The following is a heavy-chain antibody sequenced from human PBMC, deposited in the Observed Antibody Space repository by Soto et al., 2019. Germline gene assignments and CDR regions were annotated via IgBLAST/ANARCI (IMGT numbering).Heavy chain of an antibody. J-gene: IGHJ6*02. Sequence: PGGSLRLSCAASGFTFSSYGMHWVRQAPGKGLEWVAVIWYDGSNKYYADSVKGRFTISRDNSKNTLYLQMNSLRAEDTAVYYCAGIAVAGIYYGMDVWGQGTTVTVSS. CDR3: AGIAVAGIYYGMDV. V-gene: IGHV3-33*01. CDR2: IWYDGSNK. D-gene: IGHD6-19*01. CDR1: GFTFSSYG.